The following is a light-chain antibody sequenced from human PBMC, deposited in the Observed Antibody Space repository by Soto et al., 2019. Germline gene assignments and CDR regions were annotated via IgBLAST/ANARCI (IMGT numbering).Light chain of an antibody. V-gene: IGKV1-33*01. Sequence: DIQMTQSPSSLSASVGDRVTITCQASQDISTYLNWFQHKPGKAPKLLIYDAFNLEKGVPSRFSGSGSGTDFTFTIISLQPEDIATYYCQQYDNLPLTFGGGTKVEI. CDR2: DAF. CDR1: QDISTY. J-gene: IGKJ4*01. CDR3: QQYDNLPLT.